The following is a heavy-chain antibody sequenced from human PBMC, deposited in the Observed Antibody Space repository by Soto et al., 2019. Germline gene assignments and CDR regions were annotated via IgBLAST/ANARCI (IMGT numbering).Heavy chain of an antibody. Sequence: PSETLSLTCTVSGGSISSGDYYWSWIRQPPGKGLEWIGYIYYSGSTYYNPSLKSRVTISVDTSKNQFSLKLSSVTAADTAVYYCARQPLKYSNYVFDYWGQGTLVTVSS. CDR1: GGSISSGDYY. V-gene: IGHV4-30-4*01. D-gene: IGHD4-4*01. CDR2: IYYSGST. CDR3: ARQPLKYSNYVFDY. J-gene: IGHJ4*02.